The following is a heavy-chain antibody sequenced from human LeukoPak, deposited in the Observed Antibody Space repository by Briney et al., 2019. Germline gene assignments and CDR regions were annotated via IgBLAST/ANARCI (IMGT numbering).Heavy chain of an antibody. J-gene: IGHJ5*02. V-gene: IGHV4-61*02. CDR1: GGSISSSNYY. Sequence: PSQTLSLTCSVSGGSISSSNYYWSWIRQPAGKGLEWIGRIYTSESTNYNPSLKSRVTISVDTSRNQFSLKLSSVTAADTAVYYCARVAMHQWGDWFDPWGQGTLVTVSS. CDR3: ARVAMHQWGDWFDP. D-gene: IGHD1-26*01. CDR2: IYTSEST.